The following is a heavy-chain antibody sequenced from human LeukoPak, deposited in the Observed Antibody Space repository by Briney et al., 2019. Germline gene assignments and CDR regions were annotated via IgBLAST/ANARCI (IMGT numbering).Heavy chain of an antibody. CDR2: ISTTSSTI. D-gene: IGHD6-13*01. CDR1: GFTFSSFG. CDR3: ASSAAGTGPDY. Sequence: GGSLRLSCVASGFTFSSFGMNWVRQAPGKGLEWVSYISTTSSTIFYADSVKGRFTISRDNAKNSVYLQMNSLGVEDTAVYYCASSAAGTGPDYWGQGTLVTVSS. V-gene: IGHV3-48*01. J-gene: IGHJ4*02.